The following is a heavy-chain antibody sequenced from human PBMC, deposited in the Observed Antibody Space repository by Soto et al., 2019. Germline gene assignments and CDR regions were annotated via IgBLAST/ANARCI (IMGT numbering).Heavy chain of an antibody. D-gene: IGHD1-26*01. CDR3: TREDRGELPPYYYYGMDV. V-gene: IGHV3-49*04. J-gene: IGHJ6*02. CDR2: IRSKAYGGTT. Sequence: QAGGSLRLSCTTSGFTFSDYAMSWVRQAPGKGLEWVGFIRSKAYGGTTEYAASVKGRFTISRDDSKSIAYLQMNSLKTEDTAVYYCTREDRGELPPYYYYGMDVWGQGTTVTVSS. CDR1: GFTFSDYA.